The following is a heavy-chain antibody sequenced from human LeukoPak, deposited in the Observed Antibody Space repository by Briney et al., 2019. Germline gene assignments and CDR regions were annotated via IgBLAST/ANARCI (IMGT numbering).Heavy chain of an antibody. J-gene: IGHJ4*02. V-gene: IGHV4-34*01. CDR3: AGPGNYGSGSYDY. Sequence: SETLSLTCAVYGGSFSGYYWSWIRQPPGKGLEWIGEINHSGSTNYNPSLKSRVTISVDTSKNQFSLKLSSVTAADTAVYYCAGPGNYGSGSYDYWGQGTLVTVSS. CDR1: GGSFSGYY. D-gene: IGHD3-10*01. CDR2: INHSGST.